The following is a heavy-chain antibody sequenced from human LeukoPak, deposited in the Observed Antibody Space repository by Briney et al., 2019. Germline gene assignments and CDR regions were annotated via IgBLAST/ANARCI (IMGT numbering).Heavy chain of an antibody. V-gene: IGHV4-39*07. CDR1: GGSISSSSYY. D-gene: IGHD6-19*01. Sequence: SETLSLTCTVSGGSISSSSYYWGWIRQPPGKGLEWIGSIYYSGSTYYNPSLKSRVTISVDTSKNQFSLKLSSVTAADTAVYYCAREQWLVQSWVDYWGQGTLVTVSS. J-gene: IGHJ4*02. CDR3: AREQWLVQSWVDY. CDR2: IYYSGST.